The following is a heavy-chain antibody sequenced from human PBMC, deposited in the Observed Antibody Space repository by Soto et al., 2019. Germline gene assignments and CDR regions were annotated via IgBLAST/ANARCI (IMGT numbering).Heavy chain of an antibody. D-gene: IGHD5-18*01. CDR1: GFTFSSYA. CDR3: AREGYSYGYPNFDY. CDR2: ISYDGSNK. Sequence: GGSLRLSCAASGFTFSSYAMHWVRQAPGKGLEWVAVISYDGSNKYYADSVKGRFTISRDNSKNTLYLQMNSLRAEDTAVYYCAREGYSYGYPNFDYWGQGTLVTVSS. V-gene: IGHV3-30-3*01. J-gene: IGHJ4*02.